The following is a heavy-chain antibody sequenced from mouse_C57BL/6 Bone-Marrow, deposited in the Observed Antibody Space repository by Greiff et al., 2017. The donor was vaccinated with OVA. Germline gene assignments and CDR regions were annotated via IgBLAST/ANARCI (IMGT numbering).Heavy chain of an antibody. CDR2: IDPSDSYT. CDR3: ARGGYYYFGY. J-gene: IGHJ2*01. D-gene: IGHD2-3*01. V-gene: IGHV1-69*01. Sequence: QVQLQQSGAELVMPGASVKLSCKASGYTFTSYWMHWVKQRPGQGLEWIGEIDPSDSYTNYNQKFKGKSTLTVDKSSSTAYMQLSSLTSEDSAVYYCARGGYYYFGYWGQGTTLTVSS. CDR1: GYTFTSYW.